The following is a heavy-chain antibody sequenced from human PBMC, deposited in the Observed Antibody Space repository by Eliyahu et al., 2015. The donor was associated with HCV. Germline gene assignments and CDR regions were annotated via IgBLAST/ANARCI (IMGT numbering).Heavy chain of an antibody. CDR1: GFTFSSYV. J-gene: IGHJ5*02. D-gene: IGHD6-13*01. CDR3: VSSSNWFLRNSA. V-gene: IGHV3-23*01. CDR2: ISSNSGST. Sequence: EVXVLESGGGLAQPGGSLRLSCAASGFTFSSYVMNWVRQAPGKGLEWISAISSNSGSTYYADPVKGRFTISRDNSKNTMSLQMNSLRTEDTAVYFCVSSSNWFLRNSAWGQGTLVTVSS.